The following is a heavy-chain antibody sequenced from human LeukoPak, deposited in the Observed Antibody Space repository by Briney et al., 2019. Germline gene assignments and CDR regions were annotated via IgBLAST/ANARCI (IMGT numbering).Heavy chain of an antibody. CDR2: ISSSSSYT. J-gene: IGHJ4*02. CDR3: ARGKLLVIQTQRDYYFDY. D-gene: IGHD3-9*01. V-gene: IGHV3-11*05. CDR1: GFTFSDYY. Sequence: GGSLRLSCAASGFTFSDYYMSWIRQAPGKGLEWVSYISSSSSYTNYADSVKGRFTISRDNAKNSLYLQMNSLRAEDTAVYYCARGKLLVIQTQRDYYFDYWGQGTLVTVSS.